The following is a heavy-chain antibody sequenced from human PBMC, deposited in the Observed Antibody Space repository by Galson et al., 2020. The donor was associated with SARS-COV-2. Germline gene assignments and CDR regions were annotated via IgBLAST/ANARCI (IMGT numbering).Heavy chain of an antibody. CDR3: ARRGHGTTYYGMDV. CDR2: IYPGDSDT. V-gene: IGHV5-51*01. CDR1: GYNFITYW. Sequence: GESLKISCKASGYNFITYWIAWVRQMPGKGLELMGIIYPGDSDTRYSPFLQGQVTISVDKSISTAYLQWSSLKASDTAMYYCARRGHGTTYYGMDVWGQGTTVTVSS. J-gene: IGHJ6*02. D-gene: IGHD1-7*01.